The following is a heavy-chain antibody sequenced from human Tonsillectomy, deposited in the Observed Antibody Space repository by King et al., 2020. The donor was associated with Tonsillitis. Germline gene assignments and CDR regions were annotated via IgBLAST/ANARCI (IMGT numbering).Heavy chain of an antibody. CDR3: AKSLDCGGVTTPFDS. J-gene: IGHJ4*02. Sequence: VQLVESGGDLVQPGRSLRLSCAGSGFTFENYAMQWVRQAPGKGLEWVSGILWNGANVGYADSVKGRFTISRDNAKNSLYLQMNSLRADDTAFYYCAKSLDCGGVTTPFDSWGQGTLVTVSS. D-gene: IGHD2-21*02. CDR2: ILWNGANV. CDR1: GFTFENYA. V-gene: IGHV3-9*01.